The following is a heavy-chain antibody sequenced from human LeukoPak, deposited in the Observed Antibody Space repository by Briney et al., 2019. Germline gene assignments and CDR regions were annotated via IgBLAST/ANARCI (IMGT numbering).Heavy chain of an antibody. J-gene: IGHJ3*02. CDR1: GFTVSSNY. Sequence: PWGSLRLSCAASGFTVSSNYMSWVRQAPGKGLEWVSVIYSGGSTYYADSVKGRFTISRDNSKNTLYLQMNSLRAEDTAVYYCARHPKTTVPSAHEAFDIWGQGTMVTVSS. CDR3: ARHPKTTVPSAHEAFDI. D-gene: IGHD4-17*01. CDR2: IYSGGST. V-gene: IGHV3-66*04.